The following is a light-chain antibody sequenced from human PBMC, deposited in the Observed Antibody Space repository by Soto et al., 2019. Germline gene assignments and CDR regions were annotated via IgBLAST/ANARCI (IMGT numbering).Light chain of an antibody. Sequence: EILMTQSPASLSVSPGENATLSCRASQSVSTNLVWYQQKLGQSPRLLIYDASTRPTGIPARFGGMGSGTQFTLTIASLQSEDSAVYYCQQYHKGPPLTFGGGTKVEI. CDR2: DAS. CDR3: QQYHKGPPLT. J-gene: IGKJ4*01. V-gene: IGKV3-15*01. CDR1: QSVSTN.